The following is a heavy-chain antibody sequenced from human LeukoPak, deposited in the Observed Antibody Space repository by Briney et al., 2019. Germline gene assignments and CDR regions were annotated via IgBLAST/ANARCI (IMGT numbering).Heavy chain of an antibody. D-gene: IGHD5-18*01. Sequence: PGGSLRLSCAASGFTFSSYSMNWVRQVPGKGLEWVSSISSSSTYIYYADSVKGRFTISRDNAKNSLYLQMNSLRAEDTAVYYCARDRDTFDPWGQGTLVTVSS. J-gene: IGHJ5*02. CDR2: ISSSSTYI. CDR1: GFTFSSYS. CDR3: ARDRDTFDP. V-gene: IGHV3-21*01.